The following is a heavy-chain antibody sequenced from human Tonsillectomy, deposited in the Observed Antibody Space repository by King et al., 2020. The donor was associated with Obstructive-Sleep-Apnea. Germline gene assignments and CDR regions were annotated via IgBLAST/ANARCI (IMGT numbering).Heavy chain of an antibody. CDR3: AREVHPNWNDVGWFDP. CDR1: GYSISSGYY. Sequence: QLQESGPGLVKPSETLSLTCTVSGYSISSGYYWGWIRQPPGKGLEWIGSIYHSGSTYYNPSLKSRVTISVDTSKNQFSLKLSSVTAADTAVYYCAREVHPNWNDVGWFDPWGQGTLVTVSS. J-gene: IGHJ5*02. V-gene: IGHV4-38-2*02. CDR2: IYHSGST. D-gene: IGHD1-20*01.